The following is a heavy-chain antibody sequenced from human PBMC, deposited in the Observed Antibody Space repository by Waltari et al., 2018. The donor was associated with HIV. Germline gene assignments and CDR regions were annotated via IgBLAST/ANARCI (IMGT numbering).Heavy chain of an antibody. CDR2: IFYPGGT. J-gene: IGHJ4*02. CDR1: GDSLSSDNAY. D-gene: IGHD2-15*01. Sequence: QLQLQESGPGLVKASETLSLTCTVSGDSLSSDNAYWGWRPQPPGKGLEWIGNIFYPGGTYYNPSLKSRLTMSVDTSKNQFSLKLSSVTAADTALYYCARPARDIGGGSNFDSWGQGTLVTVSS. CDR3: ARPARDIGGGSNFDS. V-gene: IGHV4-39*01.